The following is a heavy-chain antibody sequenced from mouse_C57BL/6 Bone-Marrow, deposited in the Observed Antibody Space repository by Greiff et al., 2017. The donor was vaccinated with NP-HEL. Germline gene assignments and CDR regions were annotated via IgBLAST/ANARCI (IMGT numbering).Heavy chain of an antibody. CDR1: GFSLTSYG. CDR3: ARNGNDYDGYYFDY. J-gene: IGHJ2*01. D-gene: IGHD2-4*01. Sequence: VKLMESGPGLVQHSQSLSITCTVSGFSLTSYGVHWVRQSPGKGLEWLGVIWSGGSTDYNAAFISRLSISKDNSKSQVFFKMNSLQADDTAIYYCARNGNDYDGYYFDYWGQGTTLTVSS. CDR2: IWSGGST. V-gene: IGHV2-2*01.